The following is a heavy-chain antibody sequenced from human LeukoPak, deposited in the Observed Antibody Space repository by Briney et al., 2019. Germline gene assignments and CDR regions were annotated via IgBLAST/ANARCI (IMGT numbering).Heavy chain of an antibody. CDR3: ARDRSGSYPNWFDP. D-gene: IGHD3-10*01. CDR2: ITGNGANT. CDR1: GFTFNNYA. J-gene: IGHJ5*02. V-gene: IGHV3-23*01. Sequence: GGSLRLSCAASGFTFNNYAMSWVRQAPGKGLEWVSAITGNGANTFYADSVKGRFTISRDNSKNTMYLQMNSLRAEDTALYYCARDRSGSYPNWFDPWGQGTLVTVSS.